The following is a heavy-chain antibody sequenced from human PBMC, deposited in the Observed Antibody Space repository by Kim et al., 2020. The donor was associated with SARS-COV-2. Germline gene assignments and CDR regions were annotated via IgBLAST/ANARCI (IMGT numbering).Heavy chain of an antibody. CDR2: IYHSGST. CDR1: GYSISSGYY. V-gene: IGHV4-38-2*02. CDR3: ARDPPSHYHGSGSYYNVEDY. Sequence: SETLSLTCTVSGYSISSGYYWGWIRQPPGKGLEWIGSIYHSGSTYYNPSLKSRVTISVDTSKNQFSLKLSSVAAADTAVYYCARDPPSHYHGSGSYYNVEDYWGQGTLVTVSS. J-gene: IGHJ4*02. D-gene: IGHD3-10*01.